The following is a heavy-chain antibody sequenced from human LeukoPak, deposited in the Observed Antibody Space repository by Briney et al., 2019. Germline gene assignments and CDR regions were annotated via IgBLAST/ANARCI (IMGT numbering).Heavy chain of an antibody. J-gene: IGHJ6*02. CDR1: GFTFSSYA. V-gene: IGHV3-30*04. CDR3: ARDRGSNGYYGMDV. CDR2: ILYDGSNK. Sequence: GGSLRLSCAASGFTFSSYAMHWVRQAPGKGLGWVAVILYDGSNKYYVDSVKGRFTISRDNSKDTLYLQMNSMRDDDTAVYYCARDRGSNGYYGMDVWGQGTTVTVSS. D-gene: IGHD3-16*01.